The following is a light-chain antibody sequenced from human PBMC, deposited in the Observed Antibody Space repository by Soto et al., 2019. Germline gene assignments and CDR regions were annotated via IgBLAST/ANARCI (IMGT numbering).Light chain of an antibody. CDR1: SSDVGSYNR. V-gene: IGLV2-18*02. CDR3: SSYKSSTTYV. CDR2: EVS. Sequence: QSVLTQPPSVSGSPGQSVTISCTATSSDVGSYNRVSWYQQPPGTAPKLMIYEVSNRPSGVPDRFSGSKSGNTASLTISGLQADDVADSYCSSYKSSTTYVFGTGTKVTVL. J-gene: IGLJ1*01.